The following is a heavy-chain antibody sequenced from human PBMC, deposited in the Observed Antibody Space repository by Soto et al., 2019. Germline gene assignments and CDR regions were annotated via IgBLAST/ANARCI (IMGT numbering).Heavy chain of an antibody. V-gene: IGHV3-33*01. CDR1: GVMCSNHG. J-gene: IGHJ4*02. CDR3: VRGDNWNDEASDY. D-gene: IGHD1-1*01. CDR2: IWSDGNNR. Sequence: PVGSLRLSCAASGVMCSNHGMHWVRQAPGKGLEWVAVIWSDGNNRYYADSVKGRFTISRDNSKNTLYLQMNSLRAEDTAVYYCVRGDNWNDEASDYWGQGTLVTVSS.